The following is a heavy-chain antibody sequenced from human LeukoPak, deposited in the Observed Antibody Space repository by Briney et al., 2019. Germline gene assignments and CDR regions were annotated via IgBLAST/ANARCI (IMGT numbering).Heavy chain of an antibody. CDR3: ARDPETYTAMVDY. Sequence: PGGSLRLSCAASGFTFSDYYMSWIRQAPGKLLEWVSYISSSGSTIYYADSVKGRFTISRDNAKNSLYLQMNSLRAEDTAVYYCARDPETYTAMVDYWGQGTLVTVSS. D-gene: IGHD5-18*01. CDR1: GFTFSDYY. CDR2: ISSSGSTI. J-gene: IGHJ4*02. V-gene: IGHV3-11*01.